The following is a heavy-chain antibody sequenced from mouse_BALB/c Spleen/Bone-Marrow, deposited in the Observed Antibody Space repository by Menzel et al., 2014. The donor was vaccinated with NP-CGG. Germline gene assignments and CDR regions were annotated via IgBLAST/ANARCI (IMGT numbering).Heavy chain of an antibody. CDR1: GYTFTDYA. V-gene: IGHV1S137*01. CDR3: ARXXXXXXAMDY. CDR2: INTYFGDI. Sequence: VQLQQSGAELVRPGVSVKISCKGSGYTFTDYAMHWVKQSHAESLEWIGVINTYFGDISYNQKFKGKATIAVDKTSRTVYMELARLTAEDSAIYYCARXXXXXXAMDYWGQGTSVTVSS. J-gene: IGHJ4*01.